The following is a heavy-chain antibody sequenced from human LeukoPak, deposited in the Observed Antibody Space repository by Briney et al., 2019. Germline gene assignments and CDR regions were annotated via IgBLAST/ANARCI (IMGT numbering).Heavy chain of an antibody. J-gene: IGHJ5*02. D-gene: IGHD3-10*01. CDR2: ISGSGGST. V-gene: IGHV3-23*01. CDR3: AKYYRAYYYGSGTSAPIDP. CDR1: GFTFSSYA. Sequence: GGSLRLSCAVSGFTFSSYAMSWVRQAPGKGLEWVSAISGSGGSTYYADSVKGRFTISRDNSKNTLYLQMNSLRAEDTAVYYCAKYYRAYYYGSGTSAPIDPWGQGTLVTVSS.